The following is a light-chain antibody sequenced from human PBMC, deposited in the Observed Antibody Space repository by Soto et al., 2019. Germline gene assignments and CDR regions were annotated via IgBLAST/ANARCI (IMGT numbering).Light chain of an antibody. Sequence: EIVMRKSPATLSVSLGARATLSCRASQGVSSRLAGYQQKPGQAPRLLIYGASTRATGIPPRFSGRGSGTEFTLTISSLQSEDFAVYYCQQYTNWPWTFGRGTKVEIK. J-gene: IGKJ1*01. CDR3: QQYTNWPWT. V-gene: IGKV3-15*01. CDR1: QGVSSR. CDR2: GAS.